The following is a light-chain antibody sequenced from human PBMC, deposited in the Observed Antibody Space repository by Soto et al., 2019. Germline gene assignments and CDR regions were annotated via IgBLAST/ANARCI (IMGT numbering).Light chain of an antibody. V-gene: IGLV2-14*03. J-gene: IGLJ1*01. Sequence: QSALTQPASVSGSPGQSITISCTGTSSDVGAYTFVSWYQQHPDKVPKLMIFDVSRRPSGVSDRFSGSKSGNTASLTISGLQPEDEADYYCCSYASCSTHVFGRGTKLTVL. CDR1: SSDVGAYTF. CDR3: CSYASCSTHV. CDR2: DVS.